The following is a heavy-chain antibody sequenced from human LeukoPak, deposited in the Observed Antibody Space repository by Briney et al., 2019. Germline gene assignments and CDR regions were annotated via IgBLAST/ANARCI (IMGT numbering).Heavy chain of an antibody. J-gene: IGHJ3*02. CDR2: INSDGSST. CDR3: ARVLRSDCSSATCYSPFDI. D-gene: IGHD2-2*01. CDR1: GFTFRTYA. V-gene: IGHV3-74*01. Sequence: GGSLRLSCAASGFTFRTYAMSWVRQAPGEGLVWVSRINSDGSSTHYADSVKGRFTISRDNAKNTLYLQMNSLRAEDTAVYYCARVLRSDCSSATCYSPFDIWGQGTMVTVSS.